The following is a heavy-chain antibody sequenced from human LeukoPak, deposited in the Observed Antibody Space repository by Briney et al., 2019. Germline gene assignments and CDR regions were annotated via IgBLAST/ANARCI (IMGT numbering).Heavy chain of an antibody. CDR1: GYTSNVYY. CDR3: ARADHYYCYYMDV. J-gene: IGHJ6*03. CDR2: VIPSSGGT. Sequence: AAVKVSCRASGYTSNVYYIHWLRQAPGQGLEWMGWVIPSSGGTKYAQKFQDRVTMTRDTSINTAYMELSSLTYDDTAVYYCARADHYYCYYMDVWGKGTTVTVSS. V-gene: IGHV1-2*02.